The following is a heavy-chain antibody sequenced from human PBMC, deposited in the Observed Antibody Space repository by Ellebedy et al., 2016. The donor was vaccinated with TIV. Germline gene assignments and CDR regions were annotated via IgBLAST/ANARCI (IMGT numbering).Heavy chain of an antibody. J-gene: IGHJ3*02. Sequence: GESLKISXQASGYSFTTYWIGWVRQMPGKGQEWMGIIYPGDSDTRYSPSFQGQVTFSADKSISTAYLQWSSLKASDTAMYYCARYDSDGGAFDIWGQGTMVTVSS. V-gene: IGHV5-51*01. D-gene: IGHD3-9*01. CDR2: IYPGDSDT. CDR3: ARYDSDGGAFDI. CDR1: GYSFTTYW.